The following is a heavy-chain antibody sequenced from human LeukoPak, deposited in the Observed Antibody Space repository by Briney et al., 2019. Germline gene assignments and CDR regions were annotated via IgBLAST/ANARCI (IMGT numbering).Heavy chain of an antibody. Sequence: PSETLSLTCAVYGGSFSGYYWSWIRQPPGKGLEWIGYIYYSGSTNYNPSLKSRVTISVDTSKNQFSLKLSSVTAADTAVYYCARRGISGYSPFDYWGQGTLVTVSS. V-gene: IGHV4-59*08. J-gene: IGHJ4*02. CDR2: IYYSGST. CDR1: GGSFSGYY. CDR3: ARRGISGYSPFDY. D-gene: IGHD3-22*01.